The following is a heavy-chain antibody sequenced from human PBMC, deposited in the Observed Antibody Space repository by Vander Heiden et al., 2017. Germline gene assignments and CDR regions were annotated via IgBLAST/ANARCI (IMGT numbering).Heavy chain of an antibody. CDR2: ISSGSHSI. Sequence: EVEMVQSGGGLAQPGGSLRFSCEVSGFNLMSYSMNWVRQAPGKGLEWVAYISSGSHSIFYADSVKGRFTISRDNDKNSLYLEMNSLTHEDSAVYFCARYLEGYMDVWGQGTTVTVSS. J-gene: IGHJ6*02. CDR1: GFNLMSYS. V-gene: IGHV3-48*02. CDR3: ARYLEGYMDV. D-gene: IGHD1-1*01.